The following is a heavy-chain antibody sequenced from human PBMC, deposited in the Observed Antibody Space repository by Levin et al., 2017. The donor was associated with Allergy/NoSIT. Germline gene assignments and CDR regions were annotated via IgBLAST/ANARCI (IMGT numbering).Heavy chain of an antibody. J-gene: IGHJ4*02. CDR2: IWYDGSNK. CDR1: GFTFSSYG. Sequence: PGGSLRLSCAASGFTFSSYGMHWVRQAPGKGLEWVAVIWYDGSNKYYADSVKGRFTISRDNSKNTLYLQMNSLRAEDTAVYYCAREPIAAAGTLDYWGQGTLVTVSS. V-gene: IGHV3-33*01. CDR3: AREPIAAAGTLDY. D-gene: IGHD6-13*01.